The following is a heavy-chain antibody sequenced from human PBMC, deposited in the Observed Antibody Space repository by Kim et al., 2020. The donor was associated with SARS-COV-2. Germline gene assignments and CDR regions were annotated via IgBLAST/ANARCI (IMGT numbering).Heavy chain of an antibody. CDR3: ARALGARKTGYYYYYGMDA. J-gene: IGHJ6*02. V-gene: IGHV1-46*01. Sequence: ASVKVSCKASGYTFTSYYMHWVRQAPGQGLEWMGIINPSGGSTSYAQKFQGRVTMTRDTSTSTVYMELSSLRSEDTAVYSCARALGARKTGYYYYYGMDAWGQGTTVTVSS. CDR1: GYTFTSYY. CDR2: INPSGGST. D-gene: IGHD1-26*01.